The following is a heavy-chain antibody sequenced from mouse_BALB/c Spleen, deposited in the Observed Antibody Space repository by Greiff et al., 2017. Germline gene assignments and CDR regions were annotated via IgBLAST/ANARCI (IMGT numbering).Heavy chain of an antibody. Sequence: EVMLVESGAELVRPGALVKLSCKASGFNIKDYYMHWVKQRPEQGLEWIGWIDPENGNTIYDPKFQGKASITADTSSNTAYLQLSSLTSEDTAVYYCARWDLGIKRYFDVWGAGTTVTVSS. CDR1: GFNIKDYY. V-gene: IGHV14-1*02. CDR2: IDPENGNT. D-gene: IGHD4-1*01. CDR3: ARWDLGIKRYFDV. J-gene: IGHJ1*01.